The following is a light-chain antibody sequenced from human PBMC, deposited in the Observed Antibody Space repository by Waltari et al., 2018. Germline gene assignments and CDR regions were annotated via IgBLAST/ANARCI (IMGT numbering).Light chain of an antibody. Sequence: QSVLTQPPSASGTPGQMVTISCSGSSSNIGSNDVNWYQQIPGTAPKLLIYRNDQRPSGVPDRFSGSKSGSSASLAISGLQSEDEAVYYCASWDDSLSGMFGGGTQVTVL. CDR2: RND. CDR1: SSNIGSND. J-gene: IGLJ3*02. CDR3: ASWDDSLSGM. V-gene: IGLV1-44*01.